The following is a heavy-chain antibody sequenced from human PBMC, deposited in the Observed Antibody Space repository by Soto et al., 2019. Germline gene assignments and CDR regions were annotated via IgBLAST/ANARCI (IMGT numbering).Heavy chain of an antibody. CDR2: IYYSGST. V-gene: IGHV4-39*01. CDR1: GGSISSSSYY. J-gene: IGHJ5*02. Sequence: SETLSVTCTVSGGSISSSSYYWGWIRQPPGKGLEWIGSIYYSGSTYYNPSLKSRVTISVDTSKNQFSLKLSSVTAADTAVYYCASPKIAFYNWFDPWGQGTLVTVSS. D-gene: IGHD3-3*02. CDR3: ASPKIAFYNWFDP.